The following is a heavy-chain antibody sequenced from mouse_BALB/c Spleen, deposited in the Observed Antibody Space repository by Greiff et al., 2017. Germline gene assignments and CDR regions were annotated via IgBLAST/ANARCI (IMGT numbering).Heavy chain of an antibody. CDR3: ARGDYEGDYYAMDY. D-gene: IGHD2-4*01. Sequence: EVKLQESGAELVKPGASVKLSCTASGFNIKDTYMHWVKQRPEQGLEWIGRIDPANGNTKYDPKFQGKATITADTSSNTAYLQLSSLTSEDTAVYYCARGDYEGDYYAMDYWGQGTSVTVSS. CDR2: IDPANGNT. V-gene: IGHV14-3*02. CDR1: GFNIKDTY. J-gene: IGHJ4*01.